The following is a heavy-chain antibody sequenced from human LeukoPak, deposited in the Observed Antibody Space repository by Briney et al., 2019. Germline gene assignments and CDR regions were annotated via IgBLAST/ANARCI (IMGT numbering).Heavy chain of an antibody. Sequence: PEASVKVPCKASGGTFSSYAISWVRQAPGQGLEWMGGFDPEDGETIYAQKFQGRVTMTEDTSTDTAYMELSSLRSEDTAVYYCATVPAPGENYFDYWGQGTLVTVSS. CDR2: FDPEDGET. CDR3: ATVPAPGENYFDY. CDR1: GGTFSSYA. D-gene: IGHD1-14*01. V-gene: IGHV1-24*01. J-gene: IGHJ4*02.